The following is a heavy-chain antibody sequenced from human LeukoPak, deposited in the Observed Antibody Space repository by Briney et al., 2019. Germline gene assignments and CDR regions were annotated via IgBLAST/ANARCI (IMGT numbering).Heavy chain of an antibody. V-gene: IGHV3-49*04. CDR2: IRSKAYGGTT. Sequence: GGSLRLSCTASGFTFGDYAMSWVRQAPGKGLEWVGFIRSKAYGGTTEYAASVKGRFTISRDDSKSIAYLQMNSLKTEDTAVYYCTRASRQWLGTGSLNYWGQGTLVTVSS. D-gene: IGHD6-19*01. J-gene: IGHJ4*02. CDR3: TRASRQWLGTGSLNY. CDR1: GFTFGDYA.